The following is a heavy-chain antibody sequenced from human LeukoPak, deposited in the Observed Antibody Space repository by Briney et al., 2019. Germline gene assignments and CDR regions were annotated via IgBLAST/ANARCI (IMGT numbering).Heavy chain of an antibody. CDR3: ARRQQWLVRIDY. CDR2: INHSGST. V-gene: IGHV4-39*07. D-gene: IGHD6-19*01. Sequence: SETLSLTCTVSGGSISSSSYYWGWIRQPPGKGLEWIGEINHSGSTNYNPSLKSRVTISVDTSKNQFSLKLSSVTAADTAVYYCARRQQWLVRIDYWGQGTLVTVSS. J-gene: IGHJ4*02. CDR1: GGSISSSSYY.